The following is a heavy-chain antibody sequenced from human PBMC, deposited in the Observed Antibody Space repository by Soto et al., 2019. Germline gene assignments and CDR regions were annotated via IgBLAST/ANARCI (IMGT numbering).Heavy chain of an antibody. CDR3: AKDKVGGTYLSGLDY. D-gene: IGHD1-26*01. Sequence: EVQLLESGGGLVQPGGSLRLSCAASGFRFDESAMHWVRQAPGKGLEWVSGIARDSGNKGYADSVKGRFIVSRDNAKNSLYLQMNSLRPEDTALYFCAKDKVGGTYLSGLDYWGQGTLVTVSS. CDR2: IARDSGNK. J-gene: IGHJ4*02. V-gene: IGHV3-9*01. CDR1: GFRFDESA.